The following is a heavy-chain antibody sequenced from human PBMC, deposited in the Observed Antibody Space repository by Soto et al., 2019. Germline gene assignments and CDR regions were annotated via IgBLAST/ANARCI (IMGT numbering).Heavy chain of an antibody. D-gene: IGHD3-10*01. J-gene: IGHJ4*02. CDR3: ARKKGFGDLLGVDYFDY. CDR2: LYPGDSDT. CDR1: GYSFNNYW. Sequence: GESLKISCKGSGYSFNNYWIGWVRQMPGKGLEWMGILYPGDSDTRYSPSFQGQVTISADKSISTAYLQWSSLKASDTAMYYCARKKGFGDLLGVDYFDYWGQGTLVTVSS. V-gene: IGHV5-51*01.